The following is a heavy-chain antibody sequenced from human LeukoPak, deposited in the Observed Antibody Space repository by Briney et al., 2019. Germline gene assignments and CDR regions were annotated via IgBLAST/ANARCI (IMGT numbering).Heavy chain of an antibody. J-gene: IGHJ4*02. CDR2: ISAYNGNT. V-gene: IGHV1-18*01. D-gene: IGHD2/OR15-2a*01. CDR3: AREEYKGGYFDY. CDR1: GYTFTSYA. Sequence: PWASVKVSCKASGYTFTSYAMNWVRQAPGQGLEWMGWISAYNGNTNYAQKLQGRVTMTTDTSTSTAYMELRSLRSDDTAVYYCAREEYKGGYFDYWGQGTLVTVSS.